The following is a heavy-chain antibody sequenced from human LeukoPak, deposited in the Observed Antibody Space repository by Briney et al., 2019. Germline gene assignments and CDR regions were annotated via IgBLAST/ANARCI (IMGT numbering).Heavy chain of an antibody. J-gene: IGHJ5*02. Sequence: GASLQISCKGSGSLFTSYWISWVRQLPGKGLEWMGRIDPSDSYTNYSPSFQGHVTISADKSISTAYLQWSSLKASDTAMYYCARRNCSSTSCPFPFDPWGQGTLVTVSS. CDR3: ARRNCSSTSCPFPFDP. CDR1: GSLFTSYW. CDR2: IDPSDSYT. D-gene: IGHD2-2*01. V-gene: IGHV5-10-1*01.